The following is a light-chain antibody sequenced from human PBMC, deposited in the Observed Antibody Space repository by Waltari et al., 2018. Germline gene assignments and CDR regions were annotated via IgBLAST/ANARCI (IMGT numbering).Light chain of an antibody. CDR3: QSYDTSLSVV. Sequence: QSVLTQPPSVSGAPGQRVTISCTGSGPNIGAGYDVHWYQQLPRAAPKRLIYGGTRRRLGVPDRLFWSTSGTSASRAITGLQAEDEADYYCQSYDTSLSVVFGGGTKLTVL. CDR1: GPNIGAGYD. J-gene: IGLJ3*02. V-gene: IGLV1-40*01. CDR2: GGT.